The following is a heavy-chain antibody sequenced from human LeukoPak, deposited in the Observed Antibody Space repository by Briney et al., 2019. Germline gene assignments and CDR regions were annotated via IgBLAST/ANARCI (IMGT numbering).Heavy chain of an antibody. V-gene: IGHV1-8*01. CDR2: MNPNSGNT. Sequence: GASVKLSFNSSGYTFTSYDINWVRQGHGQGLEWMGWMNPNSGNTGYAQKFQGRVTMTRNTSISTDYMELSSLRSEAAAVDYYSPRLGVSGSDYQYVQHWGQGTPVTPSS. CDR3: SPRLGVSGSDYQYVQH. J-gene: IGHJ1*01. D-gene: IGHD1-26*01. CDR1: GYTFTSYD.